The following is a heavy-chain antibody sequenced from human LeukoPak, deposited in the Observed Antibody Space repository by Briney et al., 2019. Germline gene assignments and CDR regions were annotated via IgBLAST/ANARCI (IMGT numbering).Heavy chain of an antibody. D-gene: IGHD3-22*01. Sequence: GASVKVSCKASGYTFTSYYMHWVRQAPGQGLEWMGIINPSGGSTSYAQKFQGRVTMTRDTSTSTAYMELSSLRSEDTAVYYCARDLYYDSSGYFGWFDPWGQGTLVTVSS. CDR2: INPSGGST. V-gene: IGHV1-46*01. CDR3: ARDLYYDSSGYFGWFDP. CDR1: GYTFTSYY. J-gene: IGHJ5*02.